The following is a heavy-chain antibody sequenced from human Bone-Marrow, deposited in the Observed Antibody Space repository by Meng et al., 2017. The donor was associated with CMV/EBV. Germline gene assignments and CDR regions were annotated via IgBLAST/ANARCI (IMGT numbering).Heavy chain of an antibody. V-gene: IGHV4-39*01. CDR1: GGSISSSSYY. CDR3: ARTVINHTYSSGYL. D-gene: IGHD3-22*01. Sequence: SETLSLTCTVSGGSISSSSYYWGWSRPPPGQGLEWIGSIYYSGSTYCNPSLKSRVTISVDTSKNQFSLKLSSVTAADTAVYYCARTVINHTYSSGYLWGRGTLVTVSS. CDR2: IYYSGST. J-gene: IGHJ5*02.